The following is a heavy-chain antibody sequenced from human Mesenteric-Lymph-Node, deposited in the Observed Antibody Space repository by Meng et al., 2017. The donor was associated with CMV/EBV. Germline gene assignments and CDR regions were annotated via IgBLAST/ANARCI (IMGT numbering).Heavy chain of an antibody. D-gene: IGHD2-15*01. J-gene: IGHJ4*02. CDR1: GGSISSSSYY. CDR2: IYYSGST. V-gene: IGHV4-39*01. Sequence: SETLSLTCTVSGGSISSSSYYWGWIRQPPGKGLEWIVSIYYSGSTYYNPSLKSRVTISVDTSKNQFSLKLSSVTAADTAVYYCASYCSGGSCYDNFDYWGQGTLVTVSS. CDR3: ASYCSGGSCYDNFDY.